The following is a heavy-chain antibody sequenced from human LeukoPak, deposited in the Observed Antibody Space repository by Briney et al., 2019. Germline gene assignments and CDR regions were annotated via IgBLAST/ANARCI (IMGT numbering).Heavy chain of an antibody. CDR3: ARRIYSSSFDY. D-gene: IGHD6-13*01. Sequence: PGGSLRLSCAASGFTFSSYSMNWVRQAPGKGLEWVSYISSSSSYTNYADSVKGRFTISRDNAKNSLYLQMNSLRAEDTAVYYCARRIYSSSFDYWGQGTLVTVSS. V-gene: IGHV3-21*05. CDR2: ISSSSSYT. CDR1: GFTFSSYS. J-gene: IGHJ4*02.